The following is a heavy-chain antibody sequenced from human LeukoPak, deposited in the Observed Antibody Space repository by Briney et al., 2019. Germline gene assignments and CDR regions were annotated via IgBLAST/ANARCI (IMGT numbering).Heavy chain of an antibody. Sequence: GGSLRLSCAASGFTFSSYEMNWVRQAPGKGLEWVSYISSSGSTIYYADSVKGRFTISRDNAKNSLYLQMNSLRAEDTAVYYCAREGGYYDHNYYYYYSMDVWGQGTTVTVSS. V-gene: IGHV3-48*03. CDR2: ISSSGSTI. J-gene: IGHJ6*02. CDR3: AREGGYYDHNYYYYYSMDV. D-gene: IGHD3-22*01. CDR1: GFTFSSYE.